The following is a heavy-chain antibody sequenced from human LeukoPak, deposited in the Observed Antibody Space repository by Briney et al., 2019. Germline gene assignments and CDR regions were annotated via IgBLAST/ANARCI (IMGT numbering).Heavy chain of an antibody. V-gene: IGHV4-34*01. CDR2: INHSGST. CDR3: ARSIAVAVFLNY. Sequence: SETLSLTCAVYGGSFSGYYWSWIRQPPGKGLGWIGEINHSGSTNYNPSLKSRVTISVDTSKNQFSLKLSSVTAADTAVYYCARSIAVAVFLNYWGQGTLATAPS. J-gene: IGHJ4*02. CDR1: GGSFSGYY. D-gene: IGHD6-19*01.